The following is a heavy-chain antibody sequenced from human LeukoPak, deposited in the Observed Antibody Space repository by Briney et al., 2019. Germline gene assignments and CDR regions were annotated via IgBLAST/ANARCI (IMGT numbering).Heavy chain of an antibody. J-gene: IGHJ3*02. CDR3: ASARGYCSDGSCPAQDASDI. CDR1: GYTFTGYY. D-gene: IGHD2-15*01. V-gene: IGHV1-2*02. Sequence: GASVKVSCKASGYTFTGYYMHWVRQARGQGLEWTGWINPNSGGTNYAQKFQGRVTMTRDTSSSTAYMELSRLRYDDTAVYYCASARGYCSDGSCPAQDASDIGGQGTMVTVSS. CDR2: INPNSGGT.